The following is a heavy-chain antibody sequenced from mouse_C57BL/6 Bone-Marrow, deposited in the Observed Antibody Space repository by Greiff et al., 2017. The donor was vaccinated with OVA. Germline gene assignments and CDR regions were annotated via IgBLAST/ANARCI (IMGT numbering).Heavy chain of an antibody. CDR3: AREDYYGSSLDY. V-gene: IGHV1-69*01. Sequence: VQLQQPGAELVMPGASVKLSCKASGYTFTSYWMHWVKQRPGQGLEWIGEIDPSDSYTNYNQKFKGKSTLTVDKSSSTAYMQLSSLTSEDSAVYYCAREDYYGSSLDYWGRGTTLTVSS. CDR1: GYTFTSYW. CDR2: IDPSDSYT. J-gene: IGHJ2*01. D-gene: IGHD1-1*01.